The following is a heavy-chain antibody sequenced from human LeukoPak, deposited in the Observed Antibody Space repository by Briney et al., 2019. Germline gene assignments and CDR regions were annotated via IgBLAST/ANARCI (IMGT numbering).Heavy chain of an antibody. D-gene: IGHD2-2*01. Sequence: GGSLRLSCAASGLTFRNYGMHWVRQAPGKGLEWVGRIKSKTDGGTTDYAAPVKGRFTISRDDSKNTLYLQMNSLKTEDTAVYYCTTLLGYCSSTSCYDANWFDPWGQGTLVTVSS. CDR2: IKSKTDGGTT. J-gene: IGHJ5*02. CDR3: TTLLGYCSSTSCYDANWFDP. CDR1: GLTFRNYG. V-gene: IGHV3-15*07.